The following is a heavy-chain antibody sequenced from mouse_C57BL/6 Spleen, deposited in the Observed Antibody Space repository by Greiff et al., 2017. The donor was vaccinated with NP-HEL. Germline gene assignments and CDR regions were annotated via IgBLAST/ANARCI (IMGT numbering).Heavy chain of an antibody. CDR3: ARDGNYPYYYAMDY. V-gene: IGHV5-17*01. D-gene: IGHD2-1*01. J-gene: IGHJ4*01. Sequence: EVMLVESGGGLVKPGGSLKLSCAASGFTFSDYGMHWVRQAPEKGLEWVAYISSGSSTIYYADTVKGRFTISRDNAKNTLFLQMTSLRSEDTAMYYCARDGNYPYYYAMDYWGQGTSVTVSS. CDR2: ISSGSSTI. CDR1: GFTFSDYG.